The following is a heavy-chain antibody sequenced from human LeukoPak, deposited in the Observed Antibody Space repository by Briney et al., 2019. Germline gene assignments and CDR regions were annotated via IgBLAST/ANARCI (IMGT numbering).Heavy chain of an antibody. D-gene: IGHD6-6*01. CDR2: INPSGGST. CDR3: ASHSSSPGPYYYYGMDV. J-gene: IGHJ6*02. CDR1: GYTFTSYY. V-gene: IGHV1-46*01. Sequence: ASVKVSCKASGYTFTSYYMHWVRQAPGQGLEWMGIINPSGGSTSYAQKFQGRVAMTRDTSTSTVYMELSSLRSEDTAVYYCASHSSSPGPYYYYGMDVWGQGTTVTVSS.